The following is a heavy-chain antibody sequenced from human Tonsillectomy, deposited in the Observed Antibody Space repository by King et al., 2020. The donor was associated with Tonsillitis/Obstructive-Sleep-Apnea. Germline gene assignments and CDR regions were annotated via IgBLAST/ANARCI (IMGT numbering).Heavy chain of an antibody. CDR1: GFTFSSYA. V-gene: IGHV3-23*04. CDR3: AKGKYDFWSGHHHDAFDI. CDR2: ISGSGGST. D-gene: IGHD3-3*01. J-gene: IGHJ3*02. Sequence: VQLVESGGGLVQPGGSLRLSCAASGFTFSSYAMSWVRQAPGKGLEWVSAISGSGGSTYYADSVKGRFTISRDNSKNTLYLQMNSLRAEDTAVYYCAKGKYDFWSGHHHDAFDIWGQGTMVTVSS.